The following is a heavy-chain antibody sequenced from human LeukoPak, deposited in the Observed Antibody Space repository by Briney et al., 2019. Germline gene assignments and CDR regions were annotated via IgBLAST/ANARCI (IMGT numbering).Heavy chain of an antibody. V-gene: IGHV1-24*01. CDR3: AAVWLGVGDNDY. D-gene: IGHD3-10*01. CDR2: FDREHGET. Sequence: ASVKVSCKVSGYTLTEFSIHWVRQAPGKGLEAMGGFDREHGETIYAQKFKGRVTTTEDTSTDTAYMELSSLRSEDTAVYFCAAVWLGVGDNDYWGQGTLVTVSS. J-gene: IGHJ4*02. CDR1: GYTLTEFS.